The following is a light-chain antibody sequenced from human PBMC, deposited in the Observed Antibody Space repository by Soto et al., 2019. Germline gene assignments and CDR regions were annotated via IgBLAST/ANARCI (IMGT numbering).Light chain of an antibody. Sequence: DIQMTQSPSTLSASVGDRVTITCRASQSISSWLAWYQQKPGKAPKLLIYKASSLESGVPSRFSGSGSGTEFTLTISRLQPDDFAPYYCQQYNRYSRTFGQGTKV. CDR3: QQYNRYSRT. CDR2: KAS. V-gene: IGKV1-5*03. J-gene: IGKJ1*01. CDR1: QSISSW.